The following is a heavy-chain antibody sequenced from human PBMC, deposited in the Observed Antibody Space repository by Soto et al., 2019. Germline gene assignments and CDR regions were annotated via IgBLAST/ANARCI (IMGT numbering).Heavy chain of an antibody. D-gene: IGHD3-10*01. Sequence: ASVKVSCKASGYIFTNNDVSWVRQATGQGLEWMGWMNPGSGDTGYAQKFQGRVTMTRDISIATAYMELSSLRSDDTAIYYCATRATFGSLNWFDPWGQGTLVTVSS. CDR2: MNPGSGDT. V-gene: IGHV1-8*01. CDR3: ATRATFGSLNWFDP. J-gene: IGHJ5*02. CDR1: GYIFTNND.